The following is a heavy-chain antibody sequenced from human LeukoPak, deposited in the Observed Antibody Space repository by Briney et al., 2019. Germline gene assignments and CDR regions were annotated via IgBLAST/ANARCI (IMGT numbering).Heavy chain of an antibody. D-gene: IGHD1-1*01. CDR3: ARQSRGTHDAFDI. V-gene: IGHV4-4*07. Sequence: SETLSLTCTVSGGSMSSDYWSWIRQPAGKGLEWIGHIYTSGSINYNPSLKSRVTMSVDTSKNQFSLKLSSVTAADTAVYYCARQSRGTHDAFDIWGQGTMVTVSS. CDR2: IYTSGSI. CDR1: GGSMSSDY. J-gene: IGHJ3*02.